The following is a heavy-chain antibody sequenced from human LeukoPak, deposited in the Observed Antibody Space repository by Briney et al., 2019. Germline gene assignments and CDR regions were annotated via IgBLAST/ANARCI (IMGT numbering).Heavy chain of an antibody. CDR2: ISAYNGNT. V-gene: IGHV1-18*01. J-gene: IGHJ4*02. Sequence: ASPKVSCKPSGYTFTSYGISWVRQAPGQGLEWMGCISAYNGNTNYAQKLQGRVTMTTDTSTSTAYMELRSLRSDDTAVYYCAYCSGGSCYSRSFDYWGQGTLVTVSS. CDR1: GYTFTSYG. CDR3: AYCSGGSCYSRSFDY. D-gene: IGHD2-15*01.